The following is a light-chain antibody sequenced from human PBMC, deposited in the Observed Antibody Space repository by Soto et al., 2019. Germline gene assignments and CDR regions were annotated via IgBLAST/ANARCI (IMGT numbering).Light chain of an antibody. CDR1: QSVSSN. V-gene: IGKV3-15*01. CDR3: QQSFSIPLT. J-gene: IGKJ4*01. Sequence: EIVMTQSPATLSVSPGERATLSCRASQSVSSNLAWYQQKPGQTPRLLIYGASTRATGIPGRFSGSGSGTDFTLTISNLQPEDCAIYYCQQSFSIPLTFGGGTKVEIK. CDR2: GAS.